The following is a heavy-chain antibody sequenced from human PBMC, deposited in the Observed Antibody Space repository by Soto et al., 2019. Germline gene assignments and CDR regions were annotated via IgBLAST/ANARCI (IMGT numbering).Heavy chain of an antibody. V-gene: IGHV1-3*01. CDR2: INAGNGNT. CDR1: GYTFTSYA. Sequence: QVQLVQSGAEVKKPGASVKVSCKASGYTFTSYAMHWVRQAPGQRLEWMGWINAGNGNTKYSQKFQGRVTITRDTSASTAYMELSSLRSEDTAVYYCARRDTAMPSGDYWCQGTLVTVSS. D-gene: IGHD5-18*01. J-gene: IGHJ4*02. CDR3: ARRDTAMPSGDY.